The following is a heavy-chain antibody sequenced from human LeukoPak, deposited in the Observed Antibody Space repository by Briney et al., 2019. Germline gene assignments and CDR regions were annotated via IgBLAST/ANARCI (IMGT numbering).Heavy chain of an antibody. D-gene: IGHD3-10*01. Sequence: ASVKVSCKASGYTFTSYDINWVRQATGQGLEWMGWMNPNSGNTGYAQKFQGRVTMTRNTSISTAYMELSSLRSEDTAVYYCARGLSGSGSYYPDYWGQGTLVTVSS. J-gene: IGHJ4*02. CDR2: MNPNSGNT. CDR3: ARGLSGSGSYYPDY. CDR1: GYTFTSYD. V-gene: IGHV1-8*01.